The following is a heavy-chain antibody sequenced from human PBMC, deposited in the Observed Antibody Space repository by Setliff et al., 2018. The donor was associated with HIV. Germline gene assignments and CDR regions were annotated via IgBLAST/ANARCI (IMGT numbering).Heavy chain of an antibody. J-gene: IGHJ4*02. Sequence: HPGGSLRLSCAASGFTFSSYAMTWVRQAPGKGLEWVAVISYEGNSKFYADSVKGRFTISRDNSKNTLYLQMNSLRAEDTAMYYCARVVVVLNYFDYWGQGTLVTVSS. D-gene: IGHD2-15*01. V-gene: IGHV3-30*03. CDR3: ARVVVVLNYFDY. CDR2: ISYEGNSK. CDR1: GFTFSSYA.